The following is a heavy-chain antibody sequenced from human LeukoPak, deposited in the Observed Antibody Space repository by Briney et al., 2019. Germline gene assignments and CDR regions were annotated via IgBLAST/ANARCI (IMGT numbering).Heavy chain of an antibody. J-gene: IGHJ6*03. CDR1: GYTFTSYD. D-gene: IGHD3-10*01. CDR2: MNPNSGNT. V-gene: IGHV1-8*01. CDR3: ARAVRVRRFYYYMDV. Sequence: ASLKVSCKASGYTFTSYDINWVRQATGQGLEWMGWMNPNSGNTGYAQKFQGRVTMTRNTSISTAYMELSSLRSEDTAVYYCARAVRVRRFYYYMDVWGKGTTVTVSS.